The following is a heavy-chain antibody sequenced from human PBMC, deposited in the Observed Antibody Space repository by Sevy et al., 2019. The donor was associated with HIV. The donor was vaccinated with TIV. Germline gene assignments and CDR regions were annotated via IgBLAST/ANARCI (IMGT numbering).Heavy chain of an antibody. Sequence: ASVKVSCKASGYTFTGYYMHWVRQAPGQGREWMGWINPNSGGTNYAQRFQGRVTMTRDTSISTAYMELSRLRSDDTALYYCARDEQWLAYYFDYWGQGTLVNVSS. CDR1: GYTFTGYY. CDR3: ARDEQWLAYYFDY. V-gene: IGHV1-2*02. D-gene: IGHD6-19*01. CDR2: INPNSGGT. J-gene: IGHJ4*02.